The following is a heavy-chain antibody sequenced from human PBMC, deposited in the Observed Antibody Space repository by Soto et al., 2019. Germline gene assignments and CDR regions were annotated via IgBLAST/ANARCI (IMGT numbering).Heavy chain of an antibody. V-gene: IGHV3-15*07. CDR1: GFTFSNAW. CDR3: ARDSQGDFWSGYPDRYYYYYGMDV. CDR2: IKSKTDGGTT. Sequence: GVLRLSCAASGFTFSNAWMNWVRQAPGKGLEWVGRIKSKTDGGTTDYAAPVKGRFTISRDDSKNTLYLQMNSLRAEDTAVYYCARDSQGDFWSGYPDRYYYYYGMDVWGQGTTVTVSS. J-gene: IGHJ6*02. D-gene: IGHD3-3*01.